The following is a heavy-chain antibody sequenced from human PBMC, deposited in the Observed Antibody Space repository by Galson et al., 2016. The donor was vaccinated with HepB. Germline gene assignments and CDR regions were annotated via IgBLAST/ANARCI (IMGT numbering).Heavy chain of an antibody. CDR2: VSPDGDKG. CDR3: ARARVVTGIYDAFNV. CDR1: GFSFSSFT. Sequence: SLRLSCAASGFSFSSFTMHWVRRAPGTGLEWLALVSPDGDKGYYADSVRGRLIISRDNSRNTVHLHISSLRPDDTATYFCARARVVTGIYDAFNVWGQGTVVTGSS. J-gene: IGHJ3*01. V-gene: IGHV3-30*04. D-gene: IGHD2-21*02.